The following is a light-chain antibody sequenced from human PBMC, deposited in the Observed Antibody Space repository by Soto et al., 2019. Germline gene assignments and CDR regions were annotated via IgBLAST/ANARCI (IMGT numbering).Light chain of an antibody. CDR1: QRVSSGY. CDR2: GAS. J-gene: IGKJ5*01. V-gene: IGKV3-20*01. Sequence: PGERATLSCRASQRVSSGYLAWYQQKPGQAPRLLIYGASNRATDIPDRFSGRGCGTDFTLTISRLEPEDFAVYYCQQYGSSPPSSTFGQGTRLEIK. CDR3: QQYGSSPPSST.